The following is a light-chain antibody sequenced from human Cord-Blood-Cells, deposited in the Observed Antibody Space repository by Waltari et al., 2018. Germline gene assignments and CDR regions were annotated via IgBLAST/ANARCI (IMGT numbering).Light chain of an antibody. V-gene: IGKV1-8*01. CDR3: QQYYSYPT. CDR2: AAS. CDR1: QGISSY. Sequence: AIRMTQSPSSLSASTGYRVTITCRASQGISSYLAWYQQKPGKAPKLLIYAASTLQSGVPSRFSGSGSGTDFTLTISCLQSEDFATYYCQQYYSYPTFGQGTRLEIK. J-gene: IGKJ5*01.